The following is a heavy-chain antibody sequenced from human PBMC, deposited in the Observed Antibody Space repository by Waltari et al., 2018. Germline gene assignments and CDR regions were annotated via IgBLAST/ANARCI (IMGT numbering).Heavy chain of an antibody. Sequence: EVQLVESGGGLVKPGGSLRLSCAASGFTFSNYAMSWVRQAPGKGLEWVSAISGGGGSTYYADSVKGRFTISRDNSENTLYLQMNSLRAEDTALYYCAKDRVTVMGAFDIWGQGTMVTVSS. J-gene: IGHJ3*02. V-gene: IGHV3-23*04. CDR1: GFTFSNYA. CDR3: AKDRVTVMGAFDI. CDR2: ISGGGGST. D-gene: IGHD4-17*01.